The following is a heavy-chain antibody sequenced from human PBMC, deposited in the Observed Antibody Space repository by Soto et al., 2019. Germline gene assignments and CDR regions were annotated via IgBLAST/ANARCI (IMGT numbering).Heavy chain of an antibody. CDR1: GFTFSSYW. CDR3: ARESGALDN. D-gene: IGHD3-10*01. J-gene: IGHJ4*02. Sequence: EVQLVESGGGSVQPGGSLRLSCAASGFTFSSYWMHWVRQAPGKGLEWVSRMNSVGTITTYADSVKGRFTISRDNAKNTLYLQMNSLRAEDTALYYCARESGALDNWGQGTLVTVSS. CDR2: MNSVGTIT. V-gene: IGHV3-74*01.